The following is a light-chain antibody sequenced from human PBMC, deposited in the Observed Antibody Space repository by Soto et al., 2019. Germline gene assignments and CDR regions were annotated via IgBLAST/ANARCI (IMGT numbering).Light chain of an antibody. CDR3: CSYAGSSTLYD. V-gene: IGLV2-23*02. Sequence: QSALTQPASVSGSPGQSITISCTGTSSDVGSYNLVSWYQQHPGKAPKLMIYEVSKRPSGVSNRFSGSKSGNTASLTISGLQAEDEADYYCCSYAGSSTLYDFGTGTKVTV. CDR1: SSDVGSYNL. J-gene: IGLJ1*01. CDR2: EVS.